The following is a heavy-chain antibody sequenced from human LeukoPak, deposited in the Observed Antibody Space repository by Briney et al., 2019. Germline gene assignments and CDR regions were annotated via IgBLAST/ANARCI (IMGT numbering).Heavy chain of an antibody. CDR1: GFTVSSNY. D-gene: IGHD6-13*01. J-gene: IGHJ4*02. CDR3: AKLPEQQQVYYFGF. Sequence: GGSLRLSCAASGFTVSSNYMSWVRQAPGKGLEWVSVIYSGGSTYYADSVKGRFTISRDNSKNTLYLQMNSLRSEDTAVYYCAKLPEQQQVYYFGFWGQGALVTVSS. V-gene: IGHV3-66*04. CDR2: IYSGGST.